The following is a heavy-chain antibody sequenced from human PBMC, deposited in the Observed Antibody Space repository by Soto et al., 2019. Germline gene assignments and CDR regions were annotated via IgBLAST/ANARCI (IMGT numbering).Heavy chain of an antibody. Sequence: GGFLRLSCAASGFTFSTYAMNWVRQAPGKGLEWVSGISGSGDSTYYADSVKGRFTVSRDNSKNTLYLQMNSLRAEDTAVFYCAKERSSGWSLDYWGQGTLVTVSS. D-gene: IGHD6-19*01. V-gene: IGHV3-23*01. J-gene: IGHJ4*02. CDR2: ISGSGDST. CDR1: GFTFSTYA. CDR3: AKERSSGWSLDY.